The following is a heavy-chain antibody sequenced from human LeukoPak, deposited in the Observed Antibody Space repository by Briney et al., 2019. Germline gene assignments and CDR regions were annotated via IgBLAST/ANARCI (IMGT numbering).Heavy chain of an antibody. CDR3: ARPRNNWNYDF. CDR1: GYTFIDYY. CDR2: INPNSGGA. Sequence: GASVKVSCKASGYTFIDYYIHWVRQAPGQGLEWMAWINPNSGGANYAQKFQGRVTLTRDTSISTAYMEMNSLRSDDTAAYYCARPRNNWNYDFWGQGTLVTVSS. D-gene: IGHD1-7*01. J-gene: IGHJ4*02. V-gene: IGHV1-2*02.